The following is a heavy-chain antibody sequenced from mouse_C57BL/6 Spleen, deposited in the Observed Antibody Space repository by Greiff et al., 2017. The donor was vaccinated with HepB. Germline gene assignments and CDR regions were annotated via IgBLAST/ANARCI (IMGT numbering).Heavy chain of an antibody. CDR1: GFTFSSYA. CDR2: ISSGGDYI. CDR3: TRDRDYGNLFAY. D-gene: IGHD2-1*01. Sequence: EVNVVESGEGLVKPGGSLKLSCAASGFTFSSYAMSWVRQTPEKRLEWVAYISSGGDYIYYADTVKGRFTISRDNARNTLYLQMSSLKSEDTAMYYCTRDRDYGNLFAYWGQGTLVTVSA. V-gene: IGHV5-9-1*02. J-gene: IGHJ3*01.